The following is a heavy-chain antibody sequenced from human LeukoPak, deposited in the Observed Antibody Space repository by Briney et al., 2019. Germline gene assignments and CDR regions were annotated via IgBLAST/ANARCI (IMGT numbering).Heavy chain of an antibody. CDR2: IKEDGSEK. CDR1: GFTFSSFT. J-gene: IGHJ4*02. D-gene: IGHD2-8*01. V-gene: IGHV3-7*01. CDR3: ATGRTKKY. Sequence: PGGSLRLSCAASGFTFSSFTMNWVRQAPGERPEWVANIKEDGSEKYYVDSVKGRFTISRDNAKNSLYLQMNSLRAEDTAVYYCATGRTKKYWGQGTLVTVSS.